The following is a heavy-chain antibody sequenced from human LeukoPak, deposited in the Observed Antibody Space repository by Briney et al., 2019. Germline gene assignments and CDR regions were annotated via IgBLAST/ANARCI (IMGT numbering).Heavy chain of an antibody. CDR1: GFTFSSYS. CDR2: ISSSSSYI. J-gene: IGHJ5*02. Sequence: GRFLRLSCAASGFTFSSYSMNWVRQAPGKGLEWVSSISSSSSYIYYADSVKGRFTISRDNAKNSLYLQMNSLRAEDTAVYYCARDSIAAAGSENWFDPWGQGTLVTVSS. CDR3: ARDSIAAAGSENWFDP. D-gene: IGHD6-13*01. V-gene: IGHV3-21*01.